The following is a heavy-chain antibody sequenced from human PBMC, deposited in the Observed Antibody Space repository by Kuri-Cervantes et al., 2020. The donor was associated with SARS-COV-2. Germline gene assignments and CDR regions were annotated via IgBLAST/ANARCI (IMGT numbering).Heavy chain of an antibody. CDR2: INPDTGYT. Sequence: ASVKVSCKASGYTFTDYYLHWVRQAPGQGLEWVGWINPDTGYTNYAQKFQGRVTMTRDTSISTAYMEMSRLRSDDTAVYCCARASNDFWSGNYFDYWGQGPLVTVSS. CDR1: GYTFTDYY. V-gene: IGHV1-2*02. CDR3: ARASNDFWSGNYFDY. D-gene: IGHD3-3*01. J-gene: IGHJ4*02.